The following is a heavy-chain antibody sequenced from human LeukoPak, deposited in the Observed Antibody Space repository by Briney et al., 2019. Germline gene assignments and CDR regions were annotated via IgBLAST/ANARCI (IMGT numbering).Heavy chain of an antibody. Sequence: SETLSLTCTVSGGSISSSSYYWGWIRQPPGKGLEWIGSIYYSGSTYYNPSLKSRVTISVDTSKNQFSLKLSSVTAADTAVYYCARDPVGQVGGFGEPGRYYYYGMDVWGQGTTVTVSS. V-gene: IGHV4-39*07. CDR3: ARDPVGQVGGFGEPGRYYYYGMDV. CDR2: IYYSGST. D-gene: IGHD3-10*01. CDR1: GGSISSSSYY. J-gene: IGHJ6*02.